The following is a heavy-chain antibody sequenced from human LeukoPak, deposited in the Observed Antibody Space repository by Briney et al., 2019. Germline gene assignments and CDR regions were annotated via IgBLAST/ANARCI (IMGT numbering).Heavy chain of an antibody. CDR3: AKVDGYNVGY. D-gene: IGHD5-24*01. V-gene: IGHV3-21*01. J-gene: IGHJ4*02. Sequence: GGSLRLSCAASGFTFSDYTMNWVRLAPARGLECVSSISGSSNYIYYADSVKGRFTISTGNAKNTLYLQMNSLRAEDTDVYYCAKVDGYNVGYWGQGTLVTVSS. CDR1: GFTFSDYT. CDR2: ISGSSNYI.